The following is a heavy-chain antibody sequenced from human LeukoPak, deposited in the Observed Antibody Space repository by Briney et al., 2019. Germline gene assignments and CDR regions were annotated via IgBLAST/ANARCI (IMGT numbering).Heavy chain of an antibody. V-gene: IGHV3-30*02. CDR3: AKDHWGYSNYGRFDP. CDR1: GFTFSSYG. J-gene: IGHJ5*02. Sequence: GGSLRLSCAASGFTFSSYGMHWVRQAPGKGLEWVAFIRYDGSNKYYADSVKGRFTISRDNSKNTLYLQMNSLRAEDTAVYYCAKDHWGYSNYGRFDPWGQGTLVTVSS. CDR2: IRYDGSNK. D-gene: IGHD4-11*01.